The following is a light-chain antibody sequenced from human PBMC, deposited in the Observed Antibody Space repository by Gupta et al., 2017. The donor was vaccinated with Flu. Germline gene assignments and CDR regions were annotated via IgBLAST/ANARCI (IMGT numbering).Light chain of an antibody. J-gene: IGKJ1*01. CDR3: QQYNSYPT. V-gene: IGKV1-5*03. CDR2: RAS. Sequence: DIQMTQSPSTLSASVGDRVTIACLASQTINSWLAWYQQKPGKAPKLLIYRASSLESGVPSRFSGSGSGTEFTLTINSLQPDDFAAYYCQQYNSYPTFGQGTKVEIK. CDR1: QTINSW.